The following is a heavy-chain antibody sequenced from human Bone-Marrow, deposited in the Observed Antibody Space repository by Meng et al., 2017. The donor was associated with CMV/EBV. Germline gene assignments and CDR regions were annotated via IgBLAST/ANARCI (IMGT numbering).Heavy chain of an antibody. CDR3: VRLRRYGNRLDC. D-gene: IGHD5-24*01. CDR2: IDWVDDK. J-gene: IGHJ4*02. V-gene: IGHV2-70D*14. Sequence: SGPTLVKPTQTLTLTCTLSGFSLSTSGMRVSWIRQPTGKALEWLARIDWVDDKFYSTSLKTRLTISTDATKNRVVLKVTNIDPVDTGTYFCVRLRRYGNRLDCWGQGTLVTVSS. CDR1: GFSLSTSGMR.